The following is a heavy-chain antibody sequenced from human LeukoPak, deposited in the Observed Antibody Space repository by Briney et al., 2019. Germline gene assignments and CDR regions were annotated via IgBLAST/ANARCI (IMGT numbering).Heavy chain of an antibody. CDR3: ARCAATAPFDYFDY. CDR2: ISAYNGNT. V-gene: IGHV1-18*01. D-gene: IGHD6-25*01. J-gene: IGHJ4*02. CDR1: GYPFTSYG. Sequence: ASVKVSCKASGYPFTSYGISWVRPAPGQGLEWMGWISAYNGNTNYAQKLQGRVTMTTDTSTSTAYMELRSLRSDDTAVYYCARCAATAPFDYFDYWGQGTLVTVSS.